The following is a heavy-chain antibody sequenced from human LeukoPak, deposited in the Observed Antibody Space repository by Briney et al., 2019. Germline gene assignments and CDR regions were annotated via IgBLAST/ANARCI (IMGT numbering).Heavy chain of an antibody. CDR2: IIPIFGTA. CDR1: GGTFSSYA. J-gene: IGHJ6*03. V-gene: IGHV1-69*05. D-gene: IGHD2-15*01. CDR3: ASTPCSGGSCHGNYYYYMDV. Sequence: SVKVSCKASGGTFSSYAISWLRQAPGQGLEWMGGIIPIFGTANYAQKFQGRVTITTDESTSTAYMELSSLRPEDTAVYYCASTPCSGGSCHGNYYYYMDVWGKGTTVTVSS.